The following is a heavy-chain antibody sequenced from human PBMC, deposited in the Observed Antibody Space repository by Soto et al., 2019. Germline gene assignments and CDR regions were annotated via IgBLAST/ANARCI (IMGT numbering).Heavy chain of an antibody. V-gene: IGHV1-18*01. CDR1: GYTFTSYG. D-gene: IGHD2-15*01. CDR2: ISAYNGNT. Sequence: QVQLVQSGAEVKKPGASVKVSCKASGYTFTSYGISWVRQAPGQGLEWMGWISAYNGNTNYAQKLQGRVTMTTDTATSAAYMELRSLRSDDTAVYYCARVYCSGGSCYLGFGWYYYYMDVWGKGTTVTVSS. J-gene: IGHJ6*03. CDR3: ARVYCSGGSCYLGFGWYYYYMDV.